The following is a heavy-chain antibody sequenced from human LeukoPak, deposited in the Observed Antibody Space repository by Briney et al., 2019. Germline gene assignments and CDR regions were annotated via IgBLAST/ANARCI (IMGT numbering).Heavy chain of an antibody. V-gene: IGHV4-39*07. CDR1: GDSISSRSYY. J-gene: IGHJ4*02. D-gene: IGHD6-13*01. Sequence: SETLSLTCTVSGDSISSRSYYWGWIRQPPGKGLEWIGNIYYSGSTYYNPSLKSRVTISIDTSKNQFSLKLNSVTAADTAVFYCARIVAAGTRYYFDYWSQGTLVTVSS. CDR2: IYYSGST. CDR3: ARIVAAGTRYYFDY.